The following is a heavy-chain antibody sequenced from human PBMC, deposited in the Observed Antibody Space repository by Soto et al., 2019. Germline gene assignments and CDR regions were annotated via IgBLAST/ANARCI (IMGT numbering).Heavy chain of an antibody. J-gene: IGHJ6*02. CDR1: GFSLSTSGMC. CDR3: AHGTSCYTAYYYYGMDV. CDR2: IDWDDDK. V-gene: IGHV2-70*12. Sequence: XGPTLVNPTQTLTLTCTFSGFSLSTSGMCVSWIRQPPGKALEWLALIDWDDDKYYSTSLKTRLTISKDTSKNQVVLTMTNMDPVDTATYYCAHGTSCYTAYYYYGMDVWGQGTTVTVSS. D-gene: IGHD2-2*02.